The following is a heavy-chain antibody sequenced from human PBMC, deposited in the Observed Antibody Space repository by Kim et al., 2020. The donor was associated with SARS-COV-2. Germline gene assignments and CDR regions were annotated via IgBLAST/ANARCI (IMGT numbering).Heavy chain of an antibody. V-gene: IGHV3-9*01. J-gene: IGHJ4*02. D-gene: IGHD3-16*02. CDR3: AKDPLMFGGVIVDY. Sequence: ADSVKGRFTISRDNAKNSLYLQMNSLRAEDTALYYCAKDPLMFGGVIVDYWGQGTLVTVSS.